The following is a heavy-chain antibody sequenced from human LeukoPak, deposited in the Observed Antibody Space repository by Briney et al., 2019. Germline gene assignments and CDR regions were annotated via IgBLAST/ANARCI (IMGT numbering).Heavy chain of an antibody. J-gene: IGHJ4*02. CDR2: IYPRDGST. V-gene: IGHV1-46*01. Sequence: ASVTVSCKASGYTFTSNYIHWVRQAPGQGLEWMGMIYPRDGSTSYAQKFQGRVTVTRDTSTRTVHMGVGGLRSEDTAVYYCAGDQEGFDYWGQGTLVTVSS. CDR3: AGDQEGFDY. CDR1: GYTFTSNY.